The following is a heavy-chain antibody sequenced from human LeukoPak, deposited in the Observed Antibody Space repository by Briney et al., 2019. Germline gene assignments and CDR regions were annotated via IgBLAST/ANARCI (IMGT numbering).Heavy chain of an antibody. D-gene: IGHD3-22*01. CDR2: IYYSGST. CDR3: ARRPSSGPSGFGP. Sequence: SQTLSLTCTVSGGSISSGGYYWSWIRQHPGKGLEWIGYIYYSGSTYYNPSLKSRVTISVDTSKNQFSLKLSSVTAADTAVYYCARRPSSGPSGFGPWGQGTLVTVSS. J-gene: IGHJ5*02. CDR1: GGSISSGGYY. V-gene: IGHV4-31*03.